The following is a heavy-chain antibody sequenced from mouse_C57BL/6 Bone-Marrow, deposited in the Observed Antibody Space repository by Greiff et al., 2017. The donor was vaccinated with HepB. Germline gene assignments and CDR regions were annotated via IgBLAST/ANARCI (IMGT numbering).Heavy chain of an antibody. Sequence: QVQLQQPGAELVKPGASVTLSCKASGSTFTSYWMHWVKQRPGQGLEWIGMIHPNSGSTNYNEKFKRKATLTVDKSSSTAYMQLSSLTSEDSAVYYCARRTTVVGYFDYWGQGTTLTVSS. J-gene: IGHJ2*01. D-gene: IGHD1-1*01. CDR2: IHPNSGST. V-gene: IGHV1-64*01. CDR1: GSTFTSYW. CDR3: ARRTTVVGYFDY.